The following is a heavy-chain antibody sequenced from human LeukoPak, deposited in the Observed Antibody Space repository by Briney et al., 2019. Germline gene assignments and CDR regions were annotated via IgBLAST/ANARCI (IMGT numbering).Heavy chain of an antibody. D-gene: IGHD6-13*01. Sequence: GGSLRLSCAASGFTFSSYWMSWVRQAPGKGLEWVANIKQDGSEKYYVDSVKGRFTISRDNAKNSLYLQMNSLRAEDTAVYYCASIAAAGTNDYWGQGTLVTVSS. J-gene: IGHJ4*02. CDR3: ASIAAAGTNDY. CDR2: IKQDGSEK. V-gene: IGHV3-7*01. CDR1: GFTFSSYW.